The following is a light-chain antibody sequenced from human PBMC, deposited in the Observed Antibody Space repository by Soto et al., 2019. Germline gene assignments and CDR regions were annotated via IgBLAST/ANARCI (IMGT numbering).Light chain of an antibody. CDR1: QSIRDF. Sequence: EIVLTQSPATLSVSPGERATLSCRASQSIRDFLAWYQQKPGQAPRLLIYGASTRATGIPDRFSGIGSGAVFNLTIVGLEPADFAVYYCRQYDTSPPITFGQGTRLEIK. CDR2: GAS. J-gene: IGKJ5*01. V-gene: IGKV3-20*01. CDR3: RQYDTSPPIT.